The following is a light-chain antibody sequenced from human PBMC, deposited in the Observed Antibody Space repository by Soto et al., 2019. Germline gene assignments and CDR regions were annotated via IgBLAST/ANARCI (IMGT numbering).Light chain of an antibody. CDR2: DAS. Sequence: DIQMTQSPFTLSASVGDRVTITCRASQRISSWLAWYQEKPGKAPNLLIYDASSLKSGVPSRFSGSGSGTEFTLTLSSLQPDEFATYFCQQYNSYPRTFGQGTKVEIK. CDR3: QQYNSYPRT. V-gene: IGKV1-5*01. CDR1: QRISSW. J-gene: IGKJ1*01.